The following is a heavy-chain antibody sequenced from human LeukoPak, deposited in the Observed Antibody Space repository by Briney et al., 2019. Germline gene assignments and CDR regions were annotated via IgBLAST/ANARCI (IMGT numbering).Heavy chain of an antibody. CDR3: ARGGVFGDYPPGNYFDY. CDR2: INHSGST. Sequence: PSETLSLTCAVYGGSFSGYYWSWIRQPPGKGLEWIGEINHSGSTNYNPSLKSRVTISVDTSKNQFSLKLSSVTAADTAVYYCARGGVFGDYPPGNYFDYWGQGTLVTVSS. CDR1: GGSFSGYY. D-gene: IGHD4-17*01. J-gene: IGHJ4*02. V-gene: IGHV4-34*01.